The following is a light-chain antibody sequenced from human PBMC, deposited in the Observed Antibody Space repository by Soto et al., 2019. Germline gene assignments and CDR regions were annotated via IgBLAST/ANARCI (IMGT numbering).Light chain of an antibody. CDR2: DAS. CDR3: QQYHSYSWT. J-gene: IGKJ1*01. CDR1: QSGSNW. V-gene: IGKV1-5*01. Sequence: EIHMTQSPSTMSASARDRLTITCRGSQSGSNWLAWYQQKTGKAAELLIYDASSMESGVPSRFSGSGSGTEFTLTISGLQHADFATYFCQQYHSYSWTFGQGTKVDNK.